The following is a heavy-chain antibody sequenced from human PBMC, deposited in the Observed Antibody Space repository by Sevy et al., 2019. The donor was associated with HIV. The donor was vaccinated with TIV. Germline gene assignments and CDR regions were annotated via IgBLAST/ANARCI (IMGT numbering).Heavy chain of an antibody. V-gene: IGHV1-69*13. CDR2: IIPIFGTA. CDR3: VSTGGGMDV. J-gene: IGHJ6*02. D-gene: IGHD3-9*01. Sequence: SVKVSCKASGGTFSSYDISWVRQAPGQGLEWMGGIIPIFGTANYAQKFQGRVTITADESTSTAYMELSSLRSEDTAVYSCVSTGGGMDVWGQGTTVTVSS. CDR1: GGTFSSYD.